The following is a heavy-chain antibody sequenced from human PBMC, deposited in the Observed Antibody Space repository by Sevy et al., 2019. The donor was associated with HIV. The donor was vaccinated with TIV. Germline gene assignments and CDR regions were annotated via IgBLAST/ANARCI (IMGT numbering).Heavy chain of an antibody. CDR1: GGSISRSNYY. CDR2: IYYSGST. V-gene: IGHV4-39*01. J-gene: IGHJ5*02. CDR3: ARVTWYTSGWYWFEP. Sequence: SETLSLTCTVSGGSISRSNYYWGWIRQPPGKGLEWIGSIYYSGSTYYKPSLKSRVTISVDTSKNQFSLKLSSATAADTAVYYCARVTWYTSGWYWFEPWGQGTLVTVSS. D-gene: IGHD6-19*01.